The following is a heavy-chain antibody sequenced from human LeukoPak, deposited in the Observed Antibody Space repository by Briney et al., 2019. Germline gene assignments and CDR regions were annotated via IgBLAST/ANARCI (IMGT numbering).Heavy chain of an antibody. J-gene: IGHJ4*02. CDR1: GFTFSSYA. V-gene: IGHV3-23*01. D-gene: IGHD4-17*01. CDR2: ISGSGGST. CDR3: AKDPKNGYGDYTFDY. Sequence: AGGSLRLSCAASGFTFSSYAMSWVRQAPGKGLEWVSAISGSGGSTYYADSVKGRFTISRDNSKNTLYLQMNSLRAEDTAVYYCAKDPKNGYGDYTFDYWGQGTRVTVSS.